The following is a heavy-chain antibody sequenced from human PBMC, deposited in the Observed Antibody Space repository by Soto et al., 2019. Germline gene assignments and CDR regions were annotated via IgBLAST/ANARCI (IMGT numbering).Heavy chain of an antibody. D-gene: IGHD5-12*01. V-gene: IGHV5-51*01. CDR3: ASSERATIKDYYYGMDV. CDR2: IYPGDSDT. Sequence: GESLKISCKGSGYSFTSYWIGWVRQMPGKGLEWMGIIYPGDSDTRYSPSFQGQVTISADKSISTAYLQWSSLKASDTAMYYCASSERATIKDYYYGMDVWGQGTTVTVAS. CDR1: GYSFTSYW. J-gene: IGHJ6*02.